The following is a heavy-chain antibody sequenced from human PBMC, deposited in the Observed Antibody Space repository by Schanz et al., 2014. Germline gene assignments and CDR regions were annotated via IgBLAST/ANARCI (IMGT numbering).Heavy chain of an antibody. V-gene: IGHV3-21*01. CDR1: GFTFSDYY. Sequence: EVQLVESGGGVVQPGRSLRLSCVASGFTFSDYYMTWIRQAPGKGLEWVSSISSSSSYISYADSVKGRFTISRDNSMNTLHLQMDGLRVEDTAVYYCARDAVALVPEYFMDVWGKGTPVTVSS. CDR2: ISSSSSYI. D-gene: IGHD2-15*01. J-gene: IGHJ6*03. CDR3: ARDAVALVPEYFMDV.